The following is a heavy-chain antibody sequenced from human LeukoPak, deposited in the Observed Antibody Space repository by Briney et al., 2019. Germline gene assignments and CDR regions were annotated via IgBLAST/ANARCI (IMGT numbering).Heavy chain of an antibody. CDR2: INQDGSEK. CDR3: ARGGFTTDY. CDR1: GFRFDEYG. D-gene: IGHD1-14*01. J-gene: IGHJ4*02. V-gene: IGHV3-7*01. Sequence: PGRSLRLSCAASGFRFDEYGMTWVRQAPGKGLEWVANINQDGSEKHCVDSVKGRFTISRDNAKNSLYLQMNSLRAEDTAVYYCARGGFTTDYWGQGTLVTVSS.